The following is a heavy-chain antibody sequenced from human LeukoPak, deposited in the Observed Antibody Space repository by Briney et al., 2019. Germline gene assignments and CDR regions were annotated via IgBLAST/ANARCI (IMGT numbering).Heavy chain of an antibody. CDR1: RLILWLHA. J-gene: IGHJ4*02. CDR3: ANSYSSGWTPFDY. CDR2: IGDSGEIE. V-gene: IGHV3-23*01. Sequence: PGGSLTLSCEASRLILWLHAMSAVRQAPGKGLEWVSGIGDSGEIERYADSVKGRFTISRDNFRNTVYLEIGSLRPEDTAVYYCANSYSSGWTPFDYWGQGTQVTVSS. D-gene: IGHD6-19*01.